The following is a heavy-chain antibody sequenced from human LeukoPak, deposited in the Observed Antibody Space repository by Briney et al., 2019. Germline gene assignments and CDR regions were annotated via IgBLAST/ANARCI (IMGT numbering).Heavy chain of an antibody. J-gene: IGHJ4*02. CDR3: ARAKGEQWLAALDY. Sequence: GGSLRLSCAASGFTFSSYAMHWVRQAPGKGLEYVSAISSNGGSTYYANSVKGRFTISRDNSKNTLYLQMGSLRAEDMAVYYCARAKGEQWLAALDYWGQGTLVTVSS. CDR1: GFTFSSYA. D-gene: IGHD6-19*01. V-gene: IGHV3-64*01. CDR2: ISSNGGST.